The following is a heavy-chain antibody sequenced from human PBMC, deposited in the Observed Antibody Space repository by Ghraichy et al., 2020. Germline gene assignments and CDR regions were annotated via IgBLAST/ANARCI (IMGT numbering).Heavy chain of an antibody. CDR1: GFTFGDYG. V-gene: IGHV3-49*03. CDR2: IRSKAHSGTT. Sequence: GGSLRLSCTGSGFTFGDYGMSWIRQAPGKGLEWLSFIRSKAHSGTTVYAASVRDRFTISRNDSKSIAYLQMNNLKAEDTAVYYCTRGSTDYGWFSDNWGQGTLVTVSS. D-gene: IGHD3-16*01. CDR3: TRGSTDYGWFSDN. J-gene: IGHJ4*02.